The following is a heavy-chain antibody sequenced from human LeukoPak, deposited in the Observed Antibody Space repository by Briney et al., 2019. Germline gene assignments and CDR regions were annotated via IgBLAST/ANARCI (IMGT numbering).Heavy chain of an antibody. V-gene: IGHV4-34*01. Sequence: SETLSLTCAVYGGSFSGYYWSWLRQPPGKGLEWIGEINHSGSTNYNPSLKSRVTISVDTSKNQFSLKLSSVTAADTAVYYCAGALVGASWDYFDYWGQGTLVTVSS. CDR1: GGSFSGYY. J-gene: IGHJ4*02. CDR3: AGALVGASWDYFDY. D-gene: IGHD1-26*01. CDR2: INHSGST.